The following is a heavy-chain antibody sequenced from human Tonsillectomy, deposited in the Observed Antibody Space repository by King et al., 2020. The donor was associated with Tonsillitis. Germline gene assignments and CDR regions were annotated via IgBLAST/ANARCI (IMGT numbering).Heavy chain of an antibody. Sequence: EVQLVESGGGVVQPGGSLRLSCVASGFTFDDYAMHWVRQAPGKGLQWVSLTTGDGGITHYADSLKGRFTISRDNSKNSLYLQMNSLRTEDTALYYCAKSRRARGIITYYMDVWGKGTTVTVSS. CDR3: AKSRRARGIITYYMDV. CDR1: GFTFDDYA. D-gene: IGHD3-10*01. J-gene: IGHJ6*03. CDR2: TTGDGGIT. V-gene: IGHV3-43*02.